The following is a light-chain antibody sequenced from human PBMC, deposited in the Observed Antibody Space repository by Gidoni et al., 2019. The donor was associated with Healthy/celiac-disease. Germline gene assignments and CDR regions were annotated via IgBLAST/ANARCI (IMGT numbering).Light chain of an antibody. J-gene: IGLJ3*02. V-gene: IGLV2-14*01. CDR1: SSDVGGYNF. CDR3: SSYTSNNTRV. CDR2: EVS. Sequence: SALTPPASVSWSPGPSIALSCTGTSSDVGGYNFVSWYQQHPDKAPKLIIYEVSNRPSGVSNRFSGSKSGNTASLTISGLQAADEADYFCSSYTSNNTRVFGGGTKVTVL.